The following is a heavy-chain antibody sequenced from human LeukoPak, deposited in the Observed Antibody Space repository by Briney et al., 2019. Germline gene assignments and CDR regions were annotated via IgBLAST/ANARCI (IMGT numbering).Heavy chain of an antibody. J-gene: IGHJ4*02. Sequence: SQTLSLTCTVSAVSITSGTYYWTWIRQPAGTGLEWIGRIYSTGRVNYNPSLKSRVTMLLDTSKNHISLKLTSVTAADTAIYFCARASETAMVTLWGQGTLVTVSS. D-gene: IGHD5-18*01. V-gene: IGHV4-61*02. CDR3: ARASETAMVTL. CDR1: AVSITSGTYY. CDR2: IYSTGRV.